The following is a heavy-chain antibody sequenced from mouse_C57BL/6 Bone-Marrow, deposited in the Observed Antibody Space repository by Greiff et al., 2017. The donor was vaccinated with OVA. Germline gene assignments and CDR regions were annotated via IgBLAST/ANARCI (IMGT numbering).Heavy chain of an antibody. Sequence: VKLQQPGAELVKPGASVKLSCKASGYTFTSYWMHWVKQRPGQGLEWIGMIHPNSGSTNYNEKFKSKATLTVDKSSSTAYMQLSSLTSEDSAVYYCARDYYGSSIAYWGQGTLVTVSA. D-gene: IGHD1-1*01. CDR3: ARDYYGSSIAY. V-gene: IGHV1-64*01. J-gene: IGHJ3*01. CDR1: GYTFTSYW. CDR2: IHPNSGST.